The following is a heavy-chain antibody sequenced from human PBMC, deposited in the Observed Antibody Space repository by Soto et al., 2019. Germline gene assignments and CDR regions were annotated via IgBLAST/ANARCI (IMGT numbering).Heavy chain of an antibody. V-gene: IGHV3-53*01. CDR1: GFTVISNY. J-gene: IGHJ4*02. Sequence: GGSLRLSCTASGFTVISNYMSLVRQAPGKGLEWVSVIYSGGTTYYADSVKGRFTISRDNSKNTPYLQMNSLRAEDTAVYYCARGSAWLQLRYFDYWGQGTLVNVSS. CDR3: ARGSAWLQLRYFDY. D-gene: IGHD5-12*01. CDR2: IYSGGTT.